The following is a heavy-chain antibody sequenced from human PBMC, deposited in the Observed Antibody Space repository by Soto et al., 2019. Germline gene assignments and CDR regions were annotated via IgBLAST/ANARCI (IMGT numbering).Heavy chain of an antibody. Sequence: SVKVSCKASGGTFSSYAISWVRQAPGQGLEWMGGIIPIFGTANYAQKFQGRVTITADESTSTAYMELSSLRSEDTAVYYCARSDIVVVVAATYNWFDPWGQGTLVTVSS. V-gene: IGHV1-69*13. CDR1: GGTFSSYA. CDR3: ARSDIVVVVAATYNWFDP. J-gene: IGHJ5*02. CDR2: IIPIFGTA. D-gene: IGHD2-15*01.